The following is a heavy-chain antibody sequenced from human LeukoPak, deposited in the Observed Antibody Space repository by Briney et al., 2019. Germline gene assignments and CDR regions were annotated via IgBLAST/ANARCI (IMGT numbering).Heavy chain of an antibody. CDR1: GFTFSSYA. D-gene: IGHD1-26*01. CDR3: AKDSWELLAFDY. V-gene: IGHV3-23*01. Sequence: GGSLRLSCAASGFTFSSYAMSWVRQTPGKGLEWVSAISGSGGSTYYADSVKGRFTISRDNSKNTLYLQMNSLRAEDTAVYYCAKDSWELLAFDYWGQGTLVTVSS. J-gene: IGHJ4*02. CDR2: ISGSGGST.